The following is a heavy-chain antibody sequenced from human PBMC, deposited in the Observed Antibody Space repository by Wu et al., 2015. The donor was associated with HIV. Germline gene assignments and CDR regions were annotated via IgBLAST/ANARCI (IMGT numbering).Heavy chain of an antibody. V-gene: IGHV1-2*02. CDR3: ARDELFRVDDSLDL. CDR2: VNTNTGGT. D-gene: IGHD2-21*01. Sequence: QVQMVQSGPEVKQPGASVKVSCKASGYTLTDYFIHWVRQAPGQRLEWMGWVNTNTGGTKYAQKFQGRVTMTRDTSISTAYMELTSLRSDDTAIYYCARDELFRVDDSLDLWGQGTVVTVSS. J-gene: IGHJ3*01. CDR1: GYTLTDYF.